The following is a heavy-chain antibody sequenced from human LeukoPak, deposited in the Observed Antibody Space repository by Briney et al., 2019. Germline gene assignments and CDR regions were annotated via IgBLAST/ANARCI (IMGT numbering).Heavy chain of an antibody. V-gene: IGHV1-69*04. D-gene: IGHD2-2*02. CDR3: ARPVVPAGIEYYYYGMDV. CDR1: GGTFSSYA. J-gene: IGHJ6*02. Sequence: SVKVSCKASGGTFSSYAISWVRQAPGQGLEWTGRIIPILGIANYAQKFQGRVTITADKSTSTAYMELSSLRSEDTAVYYCARPVVPAGIEYYYYGMDVWGQGTTVTVSS. CDR2: IIPILGIA.